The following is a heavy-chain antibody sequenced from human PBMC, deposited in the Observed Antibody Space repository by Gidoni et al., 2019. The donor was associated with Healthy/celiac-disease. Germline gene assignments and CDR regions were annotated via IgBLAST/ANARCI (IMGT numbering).Heavy chain of an antibody. Sequence: EVQLLESGGGLVQPGGSLRLSCAASGFTFSSYAMSWVRQAPGKGLEWVSAISGSGGSTYYADSVKGRFTISRDNSKNTLYLQMNSLRAEDTAVYYCANGITMIVVAPGGYWGQGTLVTVSS. CDR2: ISGSGGST. J-gene: IGHJ4*02. V-gene: IGHV3-23*01. D-gene: IGHD3-22*01. CDR3: ANGITMIVVAPGGY. CDR1: GFTFSSYA.